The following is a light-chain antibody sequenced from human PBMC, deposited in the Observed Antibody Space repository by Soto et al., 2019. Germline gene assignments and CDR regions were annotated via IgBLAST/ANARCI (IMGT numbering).Light chain of an antibody. CDR3: QQYDGTALS. V-gene: IGKV3-15*01. Sequence: ETVMTQSPATLPVSPGERATLSCRASQSVRSNLAWYQQKPGQAPRLLIYGASTRATGVPARFSCSGSGTEFTLTISSLEPEAIGIYYCQQYDGTALSFGHGTTVEI. CDR2: GAS. J-gene: IGKJ3*01. CDR1: QSVRSN.